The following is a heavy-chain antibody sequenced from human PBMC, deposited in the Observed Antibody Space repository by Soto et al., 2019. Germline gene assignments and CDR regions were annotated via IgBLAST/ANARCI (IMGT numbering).Heavy chain of an antibody. V-gene: IGHV3-7*04. CDR3: ARAPEVGYSNYGGDY. J-gene: IGHJ4*02. Sequence: PGGSLRLSCAASGFTFSSYWMSWVRQAPGKGLEWVANIKQDGSEKYYVDSVKGRFTISRDNAKNSLYLQMNSLRAEDTAVYYCARAPEVGYSNYGGDYWGQGTLVTVSS. CDR2: IKQDGSEK. D-gene: IGHD4-4*01. CDR1: GFTFSSYW.